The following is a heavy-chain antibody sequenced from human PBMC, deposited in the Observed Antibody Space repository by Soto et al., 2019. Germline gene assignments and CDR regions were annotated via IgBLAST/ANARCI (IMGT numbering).Heavy chain of an antibody. CDR2: IFYAGTT. CDR3: TRHAIIPKLQYGMDV. Sequence: SETLSLTCTVSGGSVSGYYWGWSCQEPGKGLEWLGYIFYAGTTLYNPSVQSRVTISVDKSKNQFSLKLWSVTAADTAVYYCTRHAIIPKLQYGMDVWGQGTTVT. J-gene: IGHJ6*02. V-gene: IGHV4-59*02. D-gene: IGHD2-2*02. CDR1: GGSVSGYY.